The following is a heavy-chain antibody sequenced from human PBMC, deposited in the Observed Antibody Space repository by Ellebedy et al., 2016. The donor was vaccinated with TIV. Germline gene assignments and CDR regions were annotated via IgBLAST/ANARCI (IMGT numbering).Heavy chain of an antibody. CDR3: AKVAVTGPFDY. CDR2: FSANGRTP. D-gene: IGHD6-19*01. Sequence: GESLKISCAASGLTFSSYAMSWVRHSPGKGLEWVSTFSANGRTPYYADSVKARFTISRDNSKTMVFLQMNSLRAEDTAVYYCAKVAVTGPFDYWGQGTLVTVSA. J-gene: IGHJ4*02. CDR1: GLTFSSYA. V-gene: IGHV3-23*01.